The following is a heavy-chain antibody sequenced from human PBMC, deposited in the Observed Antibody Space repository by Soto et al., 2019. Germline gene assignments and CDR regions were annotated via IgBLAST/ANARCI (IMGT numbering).Heavy chain of an antibody. V-gene: IGHV3-30*18. CDR3: AKDMRLWFGENAFDI. CDR2: ISYDGSNK. Sequence: QVQLVESGGAVVQPGRSLRLSCAASGFTFSSYGMHWVRQAPGKGLEWVAVISYDGSNKYYADSVKGRFTISRDNSKNTLYLQMNSLRAEDTAVYYCAKDMRLWFGENAFDIWGQGTMVTVSS. CDR1: GFTFSSYG. J-gene: IGHJ3*02. D-gene: IGHD3-10*01.